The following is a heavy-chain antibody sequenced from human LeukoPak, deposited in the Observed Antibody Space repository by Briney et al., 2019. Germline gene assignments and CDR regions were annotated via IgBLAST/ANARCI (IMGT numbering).Heavy chain of an antibody. CDR2: IYPDSGGT. V-gene: IGHV1-2*02. CDR3: ARGGSDYYLDS. J-gene: IGHJ4*02. Sequence: ASLKVSCKASGYTFTDYYMHWVRQAPGHGLEWMGWIYPDSGGTNYAQKFQGRVTMTRDTSISTAYMGLSRLTSDDTAVYYCARGGSDYYLDSWGQGTLVTVSS. CDR1: GYTFTDYY. D-gene: IGHD3-10*01.